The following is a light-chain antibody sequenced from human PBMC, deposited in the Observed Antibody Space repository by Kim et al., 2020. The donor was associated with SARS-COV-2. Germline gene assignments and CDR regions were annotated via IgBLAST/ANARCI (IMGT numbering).Light chain of an antibody. CDR3: QAWDTSTAV. V-gene: IGLV3-1*01. J-gene: IGLJ2*01. CDR1: KLGDKY. CDR2: QDV. Sequence: SVAPGQPASIPCSGDKLGDKYACWYQQKPGQSPVLVIYQDVKRPSGIPERFSGSNSGNTATLTISGTQSMDEADYYCQAWDTSTAVFGGGTQLTVL.